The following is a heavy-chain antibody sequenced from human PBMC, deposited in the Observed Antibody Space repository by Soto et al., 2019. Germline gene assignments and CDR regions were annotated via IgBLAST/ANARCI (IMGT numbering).Heavy chain of an antibody. J-gene: IGHJ6*02. CDR1: GYSFTSYW. V-gene: IGHV5-51*01. D-gene: IGHD3-3*01. Sequence: GESLKISCKGSGYSFTSYWIGWVRQMPGKGLEWMGIIYPGDSDTRYSPSFQGQVTISADKSISTAYLQWSSLKASDTAMYYCARQHSEGYLYDLYGMDVWGRGTTVTVSS. CDR2: IYPGDSDT. CDR3: ARQHSEGYLYDLYGMDV.